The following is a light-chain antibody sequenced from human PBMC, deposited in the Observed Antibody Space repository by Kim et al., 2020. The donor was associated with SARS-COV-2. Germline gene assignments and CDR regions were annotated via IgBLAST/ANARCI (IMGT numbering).Light chain of an antibody. V-gene: IGKV3-11*01. CDR2: DAS. CDR3: QQRNSWPPAVT. CDR1: QNIDTY. J-gene: IGKJ4*01. Sequence: PGDSATLSCRASQNIDTYLAWYQQRPGQAPRLLVYDASNRATGVPDRFSGSGSGTDFTLTISSLEPEDFSIYYCQQRNSWPPAVTFGGGTKVDI.